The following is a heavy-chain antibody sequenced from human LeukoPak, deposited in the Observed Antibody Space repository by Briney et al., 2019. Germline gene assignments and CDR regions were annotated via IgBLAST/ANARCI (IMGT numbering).Heavy chain of an antibody. J-gene: IGHJ4*02. D-gene: IGHD3-16*02. Sequence: SETLSLTCAVYGGSFSGYYWSWIRQPPGKGLEWIGEINHSGSTNYNPSLKSRVTISVDTSKNQLSLKLSSVTAADTAVYYCARGTRYGYRYWGQGTLVTVSS. CDR2: INHSGST. CDR1: GGSFSGYY. V-gene: IGHV4-34*01. CDR3: ARGTRYGYRY.